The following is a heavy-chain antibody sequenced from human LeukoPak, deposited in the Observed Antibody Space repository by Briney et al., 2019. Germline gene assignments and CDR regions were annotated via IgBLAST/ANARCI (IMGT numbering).Heavy chain of an antibody. J-gene: IGHJ5*02. CDR2: MNPNSGGT. CDR1: GYTFTSFD. CDR3: ARVFSEDSSGCP. Sequence: GASVKVSCKASGYTFTSFDINWVRQATGQGLEWMGWMNPNSGGTNYAQKFQGRVTMTRDTSISTAYMELSRLRSDDTAVYYCARVFSEDSSGCPWGQGTLVTVSS. V-gene: IGHV1-2*02. D-gene: IGHD3-22*01.